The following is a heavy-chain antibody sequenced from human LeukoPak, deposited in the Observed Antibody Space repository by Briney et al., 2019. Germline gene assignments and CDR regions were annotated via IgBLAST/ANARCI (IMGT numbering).Heavy chain of an antibody. V-gene: IGHV3-74*01. CDR3: AKEGIYLKSSLED. J-gene: IGHJ4*02. CDR2: IRYDGIVT. D-gene: IGHD5-12*01. CDR1: EFTFSNYW. Sequence: GGSLRLSCVASEFTFSNYWIHWVRQPPGKGLVWDSRIRYDGIVTNYADSVEGRFTISRDNSKNTIYLRMNSLRVDDTAIYYCAKEGIYLKSSLEDWGQGTPVTVSS.